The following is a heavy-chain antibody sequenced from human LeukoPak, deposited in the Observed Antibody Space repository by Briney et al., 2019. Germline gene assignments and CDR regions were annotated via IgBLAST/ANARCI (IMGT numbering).Heavy chain of an antibody. CDR2: INPNGGDT. V-gene: IGHV1-2*06. CDR3: ARVGFTSSWSNFDY. CDR1: GCTFAAYF. D-gene: IGHD6-13*01. Sequence: ASVKVSCKASGCTFAAYFIHWVRQAPGQGLEWMGRINPNGGDTNYAQKFQGRVTMTGDTSISTAYMELSSLRSDDTAMYYCARVGFTSSWSNFDYWGQGTLVTVSS. J-gene: IGHJ4*02.